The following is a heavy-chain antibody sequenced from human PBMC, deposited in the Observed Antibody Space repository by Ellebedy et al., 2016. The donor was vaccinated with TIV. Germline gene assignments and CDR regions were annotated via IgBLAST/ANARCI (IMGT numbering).Heavy chain of an antibody. Sequence: MPGGSLRLSCTVSGGSVTSGSHYWSWIRQPPGKGLEWIGYIYYTGSTSYSPSLESRVTISIDTSKNQFSLRLSSVTAADTATYYCVREEEYSLPHGAVLPEGWVRYFDFWGQGTLVTVSS. CDR3: VREEEYSLPHGAVLPEGWVRYFDF. D-gene: IGHD2-21*01. CDR2: IYYTGST. CDR1: GGSVTSGSHY. V-gene: IGHV4-61*01. J-gene: IGHJ4*02.